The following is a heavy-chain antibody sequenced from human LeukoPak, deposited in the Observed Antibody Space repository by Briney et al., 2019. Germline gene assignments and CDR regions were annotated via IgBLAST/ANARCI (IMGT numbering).Heavy chain of an antibody. CDR3: AVRQLWLLSVIH. Sequence: TPSENLSLTCTVSGGSISSYYWSWIRQPPGKGLEWIGEINHSGSTDYNASLESRITISVDTSKNQFSLKLSSVTAADTAVYYCAVRQLWLLSVIHWGQGTLVTVSS. V-gene: IGHV4-34*01. D-gene: IGHD5-18*01. CDR2: INHSGST. CDR1: GGSISSYY. J-gene: IGHJ4*02.